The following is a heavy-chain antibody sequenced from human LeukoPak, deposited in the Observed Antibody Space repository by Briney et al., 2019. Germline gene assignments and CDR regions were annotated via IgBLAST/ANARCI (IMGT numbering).Heavy chain of an antibody. V-gene: IGHV3-33*01. CDR2: IWYDGSNK. CDR3: ARDGGGPRSTMFIRIEFYFDY. Sequence: GRSLRLSCAASGFTFSSYGMHWVRQAPGKGLEWVAVIWYDGSNKYYADSVKGRFTISRDNSKNTLYLQMNSLRAEDTAVYYCARDGGGPRSTMFIRIEFYFDYWGQGTLVTVSS. J-gene: IGHJ4*02. CDR1: GFTFSSYG. D-gene: IGHD2/OR15-2a*01.